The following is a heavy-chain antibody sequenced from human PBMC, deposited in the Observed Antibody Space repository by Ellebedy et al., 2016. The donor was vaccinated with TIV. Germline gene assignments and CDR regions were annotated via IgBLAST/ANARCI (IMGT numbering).Heavy chain of an antibody. CDR1: GGSISSYY. Sequence: MPSETLSLTCTVSGGSISSYYWSWIRQPPGKGLEWIGYIYYSGSTNYNPSLKSRVTISVDTSKNQFSLKLSSVTAADTAVYYCARHQTSFYYWGQGTLVTVSS. J-gene: IGHJ4*02. V-gene: IGHV4-59*01. D-gene: IGHD2/OR15-2a*01. CDR2: IYYSGST. CDR3: ARHQTSFYY.